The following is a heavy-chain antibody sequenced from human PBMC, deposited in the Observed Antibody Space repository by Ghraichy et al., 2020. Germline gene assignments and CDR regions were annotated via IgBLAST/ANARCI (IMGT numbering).Heavy chain of an antibody. CDR1: GFTLSSHW. J-gene: IGHJ4*02. Sequence: GGSLRLSCVASGFTLSSHWMSWVRQAPGKGLEWVANINQDGSAKYYVDSVKGRFTISRDNAKNSLYLQMNSLRAEDTAVYYCARDSGGVGIDYWGQGTLVTVSS. CDR3: ARDSGGVGIDY. D-gene: IGHD3-16*01. V-gene: IGHV3-7*01. CDR2: INQDGSAK.